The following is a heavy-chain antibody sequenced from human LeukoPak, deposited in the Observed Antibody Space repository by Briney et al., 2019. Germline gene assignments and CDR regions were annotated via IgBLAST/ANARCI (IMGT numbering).Heavy chain of an antibody. CDR1: GGSISSYC. CDR2: IYYCGTA. D-gene: IGHD6-6*01. V-gene: IGHV4-59*08. Sequence: SETLSLTCTVSGGSISSYCWSWIRQPPGKGLEWIGYIYYCGTANYNPSLKSRVTISVDTSKNQFSLKLSSVTATDTAVYYCARHRGSSSNFDYWGQGTLVTVSS. J-gene: IGHJ4*02. CDR3: ARHRGSSSNFDY.